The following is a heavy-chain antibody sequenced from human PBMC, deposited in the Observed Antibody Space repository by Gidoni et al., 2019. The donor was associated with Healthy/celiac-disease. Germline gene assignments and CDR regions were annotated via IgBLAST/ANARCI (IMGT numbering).Heavy chain of an antibody. D-gene: IGHD6-13*01. CDR1: GGSFSGYY. Sequence: QVQLQQWGAGLLKPSETLSLTCAVYGGSFSGYYWSWIRQPPGKGLEWIGKINHSGSTNYKPSLKSRVTISVDTSKNQFSLKLSSVTAADTAVYYCARGRIAAARRNWFDPWGQGTLVTVSS. CDR3: ARGRIAAARRNWFDP. V-gene: IGHV4-34*01. J-gene: IGHJ5*02. CDR2: INHSGST.